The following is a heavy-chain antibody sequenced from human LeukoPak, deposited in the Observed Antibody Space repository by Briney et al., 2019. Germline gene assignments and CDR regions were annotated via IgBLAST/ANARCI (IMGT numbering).Heavy chain of an antibody. D-gene: IGHD1-26*01. J-gene: IGHJ4*02. CDR3: ARGPAANSGNYYAGDY. CDR2: ISTRSSYI. Sequence: GGSLRLSCEASGLTFSSYSMTWVRQAPGKGLQWVSYISTRSSYIYYADSVKGRFTISRDNAKNTLYLQMNSLKSEDSAAYYCARGPAANSGNYYAGDYWGQGTLVTVSS. V-gene: IGHV3-21*01. CDR1: GLTFSSYS.